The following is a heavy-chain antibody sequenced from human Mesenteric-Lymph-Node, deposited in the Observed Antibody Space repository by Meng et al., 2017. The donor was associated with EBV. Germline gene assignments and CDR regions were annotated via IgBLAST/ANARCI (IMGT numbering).Heavy chain of an antibody. D-gene: IGHD4-17*01. V-gene: IGHV3-23*04. CDR3: ARDGRGDYAVDY. CDR1: VLTFSNHA. Sequence: EVQPVDSGGGLVQRVGTLRPSCAASVLTFSNHALHWGRQAPGKGLVWVSSIRGSGGNINYADSVKGRFTISRDNYRNSLYLQMNSLRAEDTAVYYCARDGRGDYAVDYWGQGTLVTVSS. CDR2: IRGSGGNI. J-gene: IGHJ4*02.